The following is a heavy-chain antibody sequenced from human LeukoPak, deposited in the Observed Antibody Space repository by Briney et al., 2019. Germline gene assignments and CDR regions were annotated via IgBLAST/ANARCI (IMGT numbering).Heavy chain of an antibody. J-gene: IGHJ6*02. CDR3: ARDQSPYCSSTSCSTGYYYYGMDV. V-gene: IGHV1-69*13. D-gene: IGHD2-2*01. Sequence: SVKVSCKASGGTFSSYAISWVRQAPGQGLEWMGGIIPIFGTANYAQKFQGRVTITADESTSTAYMELSSLRSEDAAVYYCARDQSPYCSSTSCSTGYYYYGMDVWGQGTTVTVSS. CDR1: GGTFSSYA. CDR2: IIPIFGTA.